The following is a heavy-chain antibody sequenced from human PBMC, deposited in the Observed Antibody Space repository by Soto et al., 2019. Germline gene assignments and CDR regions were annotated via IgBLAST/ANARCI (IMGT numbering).Heavy chain of an antibody. V-gene: IGHV3-74*01. CDR1: GFTFSSYW. CDR2: INSDGSST. Sequence: GGSLRLSCAASGFTFSSYWMHWVRQAPGKGLVWVSRINSDGSSTSYADSVKGRFTISRDNAKNTLYLQTNSLRAEDTAVYYCAKDVRRFGEYHYYFDYWGQGTLVTVSS. J-gene: IGHJ4*02. D-gene: IGHD3-10*01. CDR3: AKDVRRFGEYHYYFDY.